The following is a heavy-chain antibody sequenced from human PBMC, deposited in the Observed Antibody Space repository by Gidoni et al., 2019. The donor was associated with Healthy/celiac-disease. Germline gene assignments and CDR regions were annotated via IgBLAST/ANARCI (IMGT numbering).Heavy chain of an antibody. J-gene: IGHJ6*04. Sequence: QVQLQQWGAGLLKPSETLSLTCAVYGGSFSGYYWSWIRQPPGKGLEWIGEINHSGSTNYNPSIKSRVTISVDTSKNQFSLKLSSVTAAETAVYYCARGLRLSSSSWYSSRFTTTHSLYVWGKGTTVTVSS. CDR1: GGSFSGYY. D-gene: IGHD6-13*01. CDR3: ARGLRLSSSSWYSSRFTTTHSLYV. V-gene: IGHV4-34*01. CDR2: INHSGST.